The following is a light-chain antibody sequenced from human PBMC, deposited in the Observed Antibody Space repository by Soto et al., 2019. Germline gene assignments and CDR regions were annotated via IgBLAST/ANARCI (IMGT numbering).Light chain of an antibody. CDR2: DDN. CDR3: GTWDSSLSAYV. CDR1: SANIVENY. J-gene: IGLJ1*01. V-gene: IGLV1-51*01. Sequence: QSVLTQPPSGSAAPGQKVTISCPGSSANIVENYVSWYQQLSGTAPKLLIYDDNKRAAGIHDRFSGSKSCASAALGIVGLQTGDEADYYCGTWDSSLSAYVFGTGTKVTVL.